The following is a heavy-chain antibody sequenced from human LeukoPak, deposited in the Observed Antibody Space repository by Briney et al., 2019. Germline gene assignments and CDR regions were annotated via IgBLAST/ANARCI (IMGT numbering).Heavy chain of an antibody. D-gene: IGHD4-17*01. CDR1: GFTLSSHW. V-gene: IGHV3-72*01. J-gene: IGHJ4*02. CDR3: ARDRYGDYFDY. CDR2: IRNKANSYTT. Sequence: GGSLRLPCEASGFTLSSHWMSWVSQAPGKGLEWVGRIRNKANSYTTEHAASVKGRFTISRDDSKNSLYLQMNSLKTDDTAEYYCARDRYGDYFDYWGQGTLVTVSS.